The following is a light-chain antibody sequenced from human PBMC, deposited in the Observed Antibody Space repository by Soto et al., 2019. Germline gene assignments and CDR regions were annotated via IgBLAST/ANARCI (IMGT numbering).Light chain of an antibody. V-gene: IGLV2-14*03. J-gene: IGLJ3*02. CDR3: SSYTSTTTLVV. Sequence: QSALTQPASVSGSPGQSITISCTGTSSDIGAFNYVSWYQQHPGEVPKLLIYDVNNRASGISYRFSGSKSGKTASLTISGLQAEDEADYYCSSYTSTTTLVVFGGGTNLTVL. CDR1: SSDIGAFNY. CDR2: DVN.